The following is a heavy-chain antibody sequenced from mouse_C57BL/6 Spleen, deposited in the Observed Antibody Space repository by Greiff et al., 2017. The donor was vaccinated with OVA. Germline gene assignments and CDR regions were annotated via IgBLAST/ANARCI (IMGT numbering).Heavy chain of an antibody. Sequence: EVKLMESGPELVKPGASVKIPCKASGYTFTDYNMDWVKQSHGKSIEWIGDINPNNGGTIYNQKFKGKATLTVDKSSSTAYMELRSLTSEDTAVYYCASPRGAQAPFAYWGQGTLVTVSA. CDR3: ASPRGAQAPFAY. CDR2: INPNNGGT. V-gene: IGHV1-18*01. D-gene: IGHD3-2*02. CDR1: GYTFTDYN. J-gene: IGHJ3*01.